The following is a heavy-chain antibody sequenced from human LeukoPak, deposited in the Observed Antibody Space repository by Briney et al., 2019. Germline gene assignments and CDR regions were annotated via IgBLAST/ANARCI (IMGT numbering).Heavy chain of an antibody. CDR3: AMSDYYDSSGYRFDY. V-gene: IGHV1-69*05. CDR1: GGTFSSYA. Sequence: SVKVSCKASGGTFSSYAISWVRQAPGQGLEWMGGIIPIFGTANYAQKFQGRVTITTDESTSTAYMELSSLRSEDTAVYYRAMSDYYDSSGYRFDYWGQGTLVTVSS. D-gene: IGHD3-22*01. CDR2: IIPIFGTA. J-gene: IGHJ4*02.